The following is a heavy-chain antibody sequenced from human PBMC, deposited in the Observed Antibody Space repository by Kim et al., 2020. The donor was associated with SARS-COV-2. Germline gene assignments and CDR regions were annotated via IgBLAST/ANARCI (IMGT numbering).Heavy chain of an antibody. Sequence: GESLKISCKGSGYSFTSYWIGWVRQMPGKGLEWMGIIYPGDSDTRYSPSFQGQVTISADKSISTAYLQWSSLKASDTAMYYCARHVPSPYCGGDCLDYWGQGTLVTVSS. V-gene: IGHV5-51*01. CDR3: ARHVPSPYCGGDCLDY. CDR1: GYSFTSYW. D-gene: IGHD2-21*02. J-gene: IGHJ4*02. CDR2: IYPGDSDT.